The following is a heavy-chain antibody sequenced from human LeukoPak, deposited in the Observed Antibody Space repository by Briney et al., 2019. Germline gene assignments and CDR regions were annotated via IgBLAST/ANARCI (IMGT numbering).Heavy chain of an antibody. Sequence: SETLSLTCAVYGLSFSGYYWSWIRQPPGKGLEWVGEINHSGSTNYNPSLKSRVTISVDTSKNQFSLKLSSVTAADTAVYYCARQGPYSGSYRGWFDPWGQGTLVTVSS. CDR2: INHSGST. V-gene: IGHV4-34*01. CDR3: ARQGPYSGSYRGWFDP. CDR1: GLSFSGYY. D-gene: IGHD1-26*01. J-gene: IGHJ5*02.